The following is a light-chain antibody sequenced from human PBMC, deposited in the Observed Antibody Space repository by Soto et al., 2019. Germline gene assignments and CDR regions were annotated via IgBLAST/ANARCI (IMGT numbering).Light chain of an antibody. V-gene: IGKV3-15*01. Sequence: IVMTQSPDTLSVSPGDRATLSCRASQSVSSNLAWYQQKPGQAPRLLIYGASTRATAIPARFSGSGSGTEFTLTISSLQSEDFAVYYCQQYIDWPRTFGQGTRVEIK. J-gene: IGKJ1*01. CDR3: QQYIDWPRT. CDR2: GAS. CDR1: QSVSSN.